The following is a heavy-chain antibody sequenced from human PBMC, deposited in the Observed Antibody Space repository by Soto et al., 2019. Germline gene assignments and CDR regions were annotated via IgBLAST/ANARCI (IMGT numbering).Heavy chain of an antibody. CDR3: ARDWDGGSHTDYVMGV. J-gene: IGHJ6*04. CDR2: INPNTGGT. V-gene: IGHV1-2*04. D-gene: IGHD2-15*01. Sequence: ASVKVSCKASGYTFTGYYIHWVRQAPGQGLEWMGWINPNTGGTKYAQKFQGWVTMTRDTSISTAYMELSRLRSDDTAVYYCARDWDGGSHTDYVMGVWGKGTTVTVSS. CDR1: GYTFTGYY.